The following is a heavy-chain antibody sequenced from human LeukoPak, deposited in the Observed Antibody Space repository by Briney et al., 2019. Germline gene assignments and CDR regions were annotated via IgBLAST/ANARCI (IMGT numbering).Heavy chain of an antibody. V-gene: IGHV3-23*01. Sequence: GGSLRLSCVASGFSFSNYGMSWVRQAPGKGLEWVAATTGSGRSSYYADSMKGRFTISRDNSRNTVYLQMDSLRAEDSAVYYCAKNAGYSYGLYYFDYWGQGTLVTVSS. CDR2: TTGSGRSS. CDR3: AKNAGYSYGLYYFDY. D-gene: IGHD5-18*01. CDR1: GFSFSNYG. J-gene: IGHJ4*02.